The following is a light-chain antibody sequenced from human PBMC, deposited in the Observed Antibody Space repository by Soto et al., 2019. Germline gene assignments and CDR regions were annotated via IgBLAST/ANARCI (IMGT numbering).Light chain of an antibody. CDR1: QSISRY. V-gene: IGKV1-39*01. CDR2: AAS. J-gene: IGKJ2*01. Sequence: IQITQSPSSLSASVGARITITCRASQSISRYLNWYQLKPGKAPKLLIYAASTLQTGVPSRFTGSGSGTDFTLTIISLQPEDYATYFCQQSYSMPYAFGPGTKVDI. CDR3: QQSYSMPYA.